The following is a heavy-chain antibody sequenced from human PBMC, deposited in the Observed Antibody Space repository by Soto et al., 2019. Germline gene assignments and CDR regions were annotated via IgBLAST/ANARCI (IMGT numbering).Heavy chain of an antibody. D-gene: IGHD3-22*01. Sequence: QVELVQSGAEVKKPGSSVKVSCQASEDTFRNYAISWVRQAPGQGLEWMGGIIPIFGTANDAQKFQGRVTITADTAANTVYMELSSLRSEDTAVYYCVSTKYDRSVYYYGYLGLGGRGTLVTVSS. V-gene: IGHV1-69*06. CDR2: IIPIFGTA. J-gene: IGHJ2*01. CDR3: VSTKYDRSVYYYGYLGL. CDR1: EDTFRNYA.